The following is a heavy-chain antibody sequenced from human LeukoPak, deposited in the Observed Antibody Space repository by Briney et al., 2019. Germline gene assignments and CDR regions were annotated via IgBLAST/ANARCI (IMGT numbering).Heavy chain of an antibody. CDR3: ARFIAAPYYFDY. CDR2: ISSSRSYI. V-gene: IGHV3-21*01. D-gene: IGHD6-13*01. CDR1: GFTFSSYS. Sequence: KPGGSLRLSCAASGFTFSSYSMNWVRQAPGKGLEWVSFISSSRSYIYYADSVKGRFTISRDNAKSSLYLQMNSLRAEDTAVYYCARFIAAPYYFDYWGRGTLVTVSS. J-gene: IGHJ4*02.